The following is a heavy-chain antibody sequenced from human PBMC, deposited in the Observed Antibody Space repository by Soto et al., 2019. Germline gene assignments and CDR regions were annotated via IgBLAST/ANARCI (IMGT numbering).Heavy chain of an antibody. V-gene: IGHV3-11*01. D-gene: IGHD1-1*01. CDR2: ISRSGTTI. CDR3: RRNPERWDEHEATRPSISYYGMDV. J-gene: IGHJ6*02. CDR1: GFTFSHHY. Sequence: QMQLVESGEGLVEPGGSLRLSCEASGFTFSHHYMSWIRQAPGKGLEWVAYISRSGTTIYYADSVRGRFTISRDDSKNLLYQHMDSVRAEDTATYYFRRNPERWDEHEATRPSISYYGMDVWGQGTAVTVSS.